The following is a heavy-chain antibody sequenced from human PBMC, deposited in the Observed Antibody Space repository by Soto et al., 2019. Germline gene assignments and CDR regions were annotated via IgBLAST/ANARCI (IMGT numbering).Heavy chain of an antibody. V-gene: IGHV4-30-4*01. CDR3: ARSLEYGIPFDK. D-gene: IGHD2-8*01. J-gene: IGHJ4*02. CDR2: IYNGGPT. Sequence: SETLSLTCTVSGVSISNGDYYWNWIRQTPGKGLEWIGYIYNGGPTYHNPSLESRLSLSVDTSGNQSSLRLSSVTAADTAIYYCARSLEYGIPFDKWGQGTLVTVSS. CDR1: GVSISNGDYY.